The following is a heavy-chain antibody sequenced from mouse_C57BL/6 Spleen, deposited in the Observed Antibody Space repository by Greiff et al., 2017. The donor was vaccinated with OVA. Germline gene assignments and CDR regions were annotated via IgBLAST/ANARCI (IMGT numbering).Heavy chain of an antibody. CDR1: GFTFSDYG. D-gene: IGHD2-5*01. V-gene: IGHV5-17*01. Sequence: EVQLQESGGGLVKPGGSLKLSCAASGFTFSDYGMHWVRQAPEKGLEWVAYISSGSSTIYYADTVKGRFTISRDNAKNTLFLQMTSLRSEDTAMYYCARYSNDWYFDVWGTGTTVTVSS. J-gene: IGHJ1*03. CDR2: ISSGSSTI. CDR3: ARYSNDWYFDV.